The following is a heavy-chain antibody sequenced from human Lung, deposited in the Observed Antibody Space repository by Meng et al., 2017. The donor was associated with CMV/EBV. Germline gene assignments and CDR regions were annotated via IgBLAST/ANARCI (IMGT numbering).Heavy chain of an antibody. CDR2: IYYTGDT. V-gene: IGHV4-61*08. CDR3: ARDLLGSSSWSYDAFDI. CDR1: GGSVNTGGYY. Sequence: GSLRLSCTVSGGSVNTGGYYWTWIRQPPGKGLEWIGYIYYTGDTHYKSSLRSRLAISLDASKNQVSLKLNSVTAADTAVYYCARDLLGSSSWSYDAFDIWGQGITVTVSS. D-gene: IGHD6-13*01. J-gene: IGHJ3*02.